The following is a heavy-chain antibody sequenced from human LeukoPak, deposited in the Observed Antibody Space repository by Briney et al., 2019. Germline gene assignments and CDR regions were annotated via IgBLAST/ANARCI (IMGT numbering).Heavy chain of an antibody. CDR3: ARGAPGHYDFWSGYSYFDY. CDR1: GGSISSYY. CDR2: IYTSGST. V-gene: IGHV4-4*07. Sequence: SETLSLTCTVSGGSISSYYWSWIRQPAGKGLEWIGRIYTSGSTNYNPSLKSRVTISVDKSKNQFSLKLSSVTAVDTAVYYCARGAPGHYDFWSGYSYFDYWGQGTLVTVSS. D-gene: IGHD3-3*01. J-gene: IGHJ4*02.